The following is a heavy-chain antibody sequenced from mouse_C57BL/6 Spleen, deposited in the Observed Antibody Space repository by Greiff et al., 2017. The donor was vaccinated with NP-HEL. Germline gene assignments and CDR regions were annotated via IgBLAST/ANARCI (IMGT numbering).Heavy chain of an antibody. V-gene: IGHV3-6*01. CDR3: ARAGTHFDY. Sequence: EVKLQESGPGLVKPSQSLSLTCSVTGYSITSGYYWNWIRQFPGNKLEWMGYISYDGSNNYNPSLKNRISITRDTSKNQFFLKLNSVTTEDTATYYCARAGTHFDYWGQGTTLTVSS. D-gene: IGHD4-1*01. J-gene: IGHJ2*01. CDR2: ISYDGSN. CDR1: GYSITSGYY.